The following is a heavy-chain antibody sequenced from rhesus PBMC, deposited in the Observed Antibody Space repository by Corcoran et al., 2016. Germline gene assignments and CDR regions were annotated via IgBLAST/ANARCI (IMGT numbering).Heavy chain of an antibody. CDR3: ASRSWNNDAFDF. CDR1: GGSISGGYD. CDR2: IYGSSGST. D-gene: IGHD1-20*01. Sequence: QVQLQESGPGLVKPSETLSLTCAVSGGSISGGYDWSWIRQPPGKGLGGIGDIYGSSGSTNYNQSLKNRVTMSKATSKTQFSLKLSSVTAADTAVYYCASRSWNNDAFDFWGQGLRVTVSS. J-gene: IGHJ3*01. V-gene: IGHV4-76*01.